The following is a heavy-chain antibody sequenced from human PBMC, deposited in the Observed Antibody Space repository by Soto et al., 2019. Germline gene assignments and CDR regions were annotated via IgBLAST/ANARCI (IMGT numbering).Heavy chain of an antibody. D-gene: IGHD3-10*01. CDR2: IYHSGTT. J-gene: IGHJ4*02. CDR3: ARHLNYNYFDY. Sequence: SETLSLTCSVSGASISSYYWSWIRQPPGKGLEWLGYIYHSGTTSCNPSLQSRVTISLDTSKNQFSLKLTSATAADTAVYYCARHLNYNYFDYWGQGTLVTVSS. V-gene: IGHV4-59*01. CDR1: GASISSYY.